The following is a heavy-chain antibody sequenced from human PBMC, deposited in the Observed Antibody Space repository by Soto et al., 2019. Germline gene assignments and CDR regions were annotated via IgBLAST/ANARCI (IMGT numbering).Heavy chain of an antibody. J-gene: IGHJ2*01. CDR1: GFTFSSYA. Sequence: GGSLRLSCAASGFTFSSYAMHWVRQAPGKGLEWVTVISYDGSNKYYADSVKGRFTISRDNSKNTLYLQMNSLRAEDTAVYYCARPLWRDDYNWGYFDLWGRGTLVTVSS. CDR2: ISYDGSNK. D-gene: IGHD4-4*01. CDR3: ARPLWRDDYNWGYFDL. V-gene: IGHV3-30-3*01.